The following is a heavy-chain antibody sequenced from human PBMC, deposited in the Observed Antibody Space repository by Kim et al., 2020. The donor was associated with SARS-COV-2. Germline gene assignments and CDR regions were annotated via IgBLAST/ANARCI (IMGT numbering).Heavy chain of an antibody. D-gene: IGHD2-15*01. Sequence: LSLTCAASGFTFSSYAMSWVRQAPGKGLEWVSAISGSGGSTYYADSVKGRFTISRDNSKNTLYLQMNSLRAEDTAVYYCAKGLGYCSGGSCYYLSYYYYYGMDVWGQGTTVTVSS. CDR2: ISGSGGST. CDR1: GFTFSSYA. CDR3: AKGLGYCSGGSCYYLSYYYYYGMDV. J-gene: IGHJ6*02. V-gene: IGHV3-23*01.